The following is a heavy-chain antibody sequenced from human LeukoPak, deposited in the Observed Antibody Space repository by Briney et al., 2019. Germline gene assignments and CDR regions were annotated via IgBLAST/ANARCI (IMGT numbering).Heavy chain of an antibody. J-gene: IGHJ3*02. CDR3: ARSLRAFDI. Sequence: GGSLRLSCAASGFTFSSYTMNWVRQAPGKGLEWVSSISPSTSNIYYADSVKGRFIISRDNAKNSLYLQMNSLRAEDTVVYYCARSLRAFDIWGHGTMVTVSS. V-gene: IGHV3-21*01. CDR2: ISPSTSNI. CDR1: GFTFSSYT.